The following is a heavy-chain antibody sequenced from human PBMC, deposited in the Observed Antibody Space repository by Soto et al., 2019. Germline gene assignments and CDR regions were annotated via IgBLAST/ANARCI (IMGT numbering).Heavy chain of an antibody. CDR3: AKDYYGSPG. CDR2: ISYDGSNK. D-gene: IGHD3-10*01. J-gene: IGHJ4*02. V-gene: IGHV3-30*18. CDR1: GFTFSSYG. Sequence: LRLSCAASGFTFSSYGMHWVRQAPGKGLEWVAVISYDGSNKYYADSVKGRFTISRDNSKNTLYLQMNSLRAEDTAVYYCAKDYYGSPGWGQGTLVTV.